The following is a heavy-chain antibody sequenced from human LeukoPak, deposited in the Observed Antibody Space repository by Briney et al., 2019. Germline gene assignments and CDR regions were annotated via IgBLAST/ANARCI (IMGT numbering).Heavy chain of an antibody. Sequence: ASVKVSCKASGYTFTGYYMHWVRQAPGQGLEWMGWISPNSGGTKYAQKFQGRVTMTRDTSISTAYMELSRLRSDDTAVYYCARELRYYDFWSGYYTPEYFQHWGQGTLVTVSS. CDR3: ARELRYYDFWSGYYTPEYFQH. CDR1: GYTFTGYY. D-gene: IGHD3-3*01. CDR2: ISPNSGGT. J-gene: IGHJ1*01. V-gene: IGHV1-2*02.